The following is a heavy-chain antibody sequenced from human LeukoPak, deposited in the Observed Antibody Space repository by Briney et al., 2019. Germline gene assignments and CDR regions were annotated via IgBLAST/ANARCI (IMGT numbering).Heavy chain of an antibody. Sequence: PGGSLRPSCVASGFTFSSYAMSWVRQAPGKGLEWVSAISGSGVTTHYAGSVKGRFSISRDNSKNTLYLQMNSLRAEDTALYYCAKKVVVGATSPYSDFQDWGQGTLVTVSS. J-gene: IGHJ1*01. D-gene: IGHD1-26*01. CDR1: GFTFSSYA. CDR2: ISGSGVTT. V-gene: IGHV3-23*01. CDR3: AKKVVVGATSPYSDFQD.